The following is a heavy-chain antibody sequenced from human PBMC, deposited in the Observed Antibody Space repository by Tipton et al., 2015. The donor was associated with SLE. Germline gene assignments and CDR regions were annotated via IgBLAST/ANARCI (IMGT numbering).Heavy chain of an antibody. D-gene: IGHD1-1*01. CDR3: ARGLDSNTDGTDF. V-gene: IGHV4-59*01. Sequence: TLSLTCAVYGGSISNYYWSWIRQPPGKGLEWIGDIYYSGSTNYNPSLKSRVTISVDKSKNQFSLKLTSVTAADTAVYFCARGLDSNTDGTDFWGQGTMVTVSS. J-gene: IGHJ5*01. CDR1: GGSISNYY. CDR2: IYYSGST.